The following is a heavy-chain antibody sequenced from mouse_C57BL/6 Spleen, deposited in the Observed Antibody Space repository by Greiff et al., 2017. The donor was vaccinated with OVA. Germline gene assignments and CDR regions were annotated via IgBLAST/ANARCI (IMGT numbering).Heavy chain of an antibody. CDR3: ARDYYGSRDHYFDY. CDR2: INPYNGGT. V-gene: IGHV1-19*01. CDR1: GYTFTDYY. D-gene: IGHD1-1*01. J-gene: IGHJ2*01. Sequence: VQLQQSGPVLVKPGASVKMSCKASGYTFTDYYMNWVKQSHGKSLEWIGVINPYNGGTSYNQKFKGKATLTVDKSSSTAYMELNSLTSEDSAVYYCARDYYGSRDHYFDYWGQGTTLTVSS.